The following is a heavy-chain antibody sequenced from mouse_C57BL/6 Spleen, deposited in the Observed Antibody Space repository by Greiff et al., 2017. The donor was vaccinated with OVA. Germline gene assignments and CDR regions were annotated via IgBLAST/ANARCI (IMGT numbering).Heavy chain of an antibody. Sequence: DVMLVESGPGMVKPSQSLSLTCTVTGYSITSGYDWHWIRHFPGNKLEWMGYISYSGSTNYNPSLKSRISITHDTSKNHFFLKLNSVTTEDTATYYCARSGGLRLYAMDYWGQGTSVTVSS. CDR2: ISYSGST. CDR3: ARSGGLRLYAMDY. V-gene: IGHV3-1*01. J-gene: IGHJ4*01. D-gene: IGHD2-4*01. CDR1: GYSITSGYD.